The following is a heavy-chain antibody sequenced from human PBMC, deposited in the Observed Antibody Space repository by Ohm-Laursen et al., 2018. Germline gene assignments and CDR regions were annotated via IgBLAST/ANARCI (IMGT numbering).Heavy chain of an antibody. CDR1: GGSFSGYD. CDR3: ARYSPVEMIIRGAFDI. J-gene: IGHJ3*02. D-gene: IGHD5-24*01. Sequence: GTLSLTCAVYGGSFSGYDWSWIRQPPGKGLEWIGEINHSGRTNYNPSLKSRVIISVDTSKNQVSLRMSPVTAADTAVYYCARYSPVEMIIRGAFDIWGQGTMVTVSS. CDR2: INHSGRT. V-gene: IGHV4-34*01.